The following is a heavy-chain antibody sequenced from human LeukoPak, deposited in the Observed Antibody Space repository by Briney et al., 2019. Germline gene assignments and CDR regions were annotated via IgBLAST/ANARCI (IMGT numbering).Heavy chain of an antibody. J-gene: IGHJ4*02. Sequence: GGSLRLSCAASGFPFSDAWMSWVRQAPGKGLEWVGRIESKTDSGTTEYAAPVKGRFTISRDDSKNTLYLQMNSLKTEDTAVYYCTRDEGDDYFDNWGQGTLVTVPS. CDR1: GFPFSDAW. V-gene: IGHV3-15*04. CDR3: TRDEGDDYFDN. D-gene: IGHD3-16*01. CDR2: IESKTDSGTT.